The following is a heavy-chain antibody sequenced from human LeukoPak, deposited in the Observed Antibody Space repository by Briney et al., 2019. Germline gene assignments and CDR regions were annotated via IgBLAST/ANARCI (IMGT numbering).Heavy chain of an antibody. J-gene: IGHJ4*02. V-gene: IGHV3-23*01. CDR2: ISGGSHTT. Sequence: PGGSLRLSCAASGFTFRSYAMSWVRQAPGKGLEWVSGISGGSHTTNYVDSVEGRFTISRDNPKNTLYLQMDSLRAEGTAVYFCAKGYYYDSSYHFDYWGQGTLVTVSS. CDR1: GFTFRSYA. D-gene: IGHD3-22*01. CDR3: AKGYYYDSSYHFDY.